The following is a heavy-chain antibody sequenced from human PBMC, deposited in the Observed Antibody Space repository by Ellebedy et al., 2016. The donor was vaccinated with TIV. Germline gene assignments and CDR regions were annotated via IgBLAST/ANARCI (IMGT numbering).Heavy chain of an antibody. CDR2: INPDSGGT. CDR3: ARFGGGSWYGY. CDR1: GYTFTGYY. V-gene: IGHV1-2*02. Sequence: ASVKVSCKASGYTFTGYYMHWVRQAPGQGLEWMGWINPDSGGTTYAQKFQGRVTMTRDTSISTAYMELRRLRSDDTAVYYCARFGGGSWYGYWGQGILVTVSS. J-gene: IGHJ4*02. D-gene: IGHD6-13*01.